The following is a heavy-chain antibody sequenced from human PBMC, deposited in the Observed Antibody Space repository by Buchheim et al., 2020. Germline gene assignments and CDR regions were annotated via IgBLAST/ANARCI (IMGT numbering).Heavy chain of an antibody. V-gene: IGHV1-8*01. J-gene: IGHJ5*02. D-gene: IGHD3-22*01. Sequence: QVQLVQSGAEVKKPGASVKVSCKASGYTFTSYDINWVRQATGRGLEWMGWMNPNSGNTGYAQKFQGRVTMTRNTSISTAYMELSSLRSEDTAVYYCARGPFHYYDSSGLYNWFDPWGQGTL. CDR2: MNPNSGNT. CDR3: ARGPFHYYDSSGLYNWFDP. CDR1: GYTFTSYD.